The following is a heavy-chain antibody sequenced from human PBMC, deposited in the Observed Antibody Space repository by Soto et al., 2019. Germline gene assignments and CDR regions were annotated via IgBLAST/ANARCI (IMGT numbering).Heavy chain of an antibody. CDR2: IYYSGST. CDR1: GGSISSSSYY. J-gene: IGHJ6*03. V-gene: IGHV4-39*01. D-gene: IGHD2-2*01. Sequence: QLQLQESGPGLVKPSETLSLTCTVSGGSISSSSYYWGWIRQPPGKGLEWIGSIYYSGSTYYNPSLKSRVTISVDTSKNQFSLKLSSVTAADTAVYYCARHGSTSWGYYYYMDVWGKGTTVTVSS. CDR3: ARHGSTSWGYYYYMDV.